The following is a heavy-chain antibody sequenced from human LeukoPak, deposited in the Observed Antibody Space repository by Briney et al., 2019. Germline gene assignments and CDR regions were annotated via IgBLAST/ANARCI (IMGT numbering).Heavy chain of an antibody. V-gene: IGHV3-48*04. CDR3: LGAFDF. J-gene: IGHJ3*01. CDR2: ISSSSGSI. CDR1: GFTFSSYS. Sequence: GGSLRLSCAASGFTFSSYSMNWVRQAPGKGLEWVSFISSSSGSIYYADSVKGRITISRDNAKNSLYLQMNSLRVEDTAVYYCLGAFDFWGQGTMVTVSS.